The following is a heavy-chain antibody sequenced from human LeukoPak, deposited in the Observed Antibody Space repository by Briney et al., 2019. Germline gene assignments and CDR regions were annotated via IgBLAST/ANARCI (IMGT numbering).Heavy chain of an antibody. V-gene: IGHV1-69*13. CDR3: ARDQTYYDFWSGYYY. CDR2: IIPIFGTA. D-gene: IGHD3-3*01. CDR1: GGTFSSYA. Sequence: SVTVSCTASGGTFSSYAISWVRQAPGQGLEWMGGIIPIFGTANYAQKFQGRVTITADESTSTAYMELSSLRSEDTAVYYCARDQTYYDFWSGYYYWGQGTLVTVSS. J-gene: IGHJ4*02.